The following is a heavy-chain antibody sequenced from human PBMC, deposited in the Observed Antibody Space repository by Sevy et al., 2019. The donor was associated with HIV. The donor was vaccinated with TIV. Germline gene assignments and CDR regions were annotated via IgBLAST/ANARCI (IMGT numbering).Heavy chain of an antibody. CDR3: ARGGGVIEDSSSPEPSEYYYGMDV. V-gene: IGHV3-33*01. CDR1: GFTFSSYG. Sequence: GGSLRLSCAASGFTFSSYGMHWVRQAPGKGLEWVAVIWYDGSNKYYADSVKGRFTISRDNSKNTLYLQMNSLRAEDTAVYYCARGGGVIEDSSSPEPSEYYYGMDVWGQGTTVTVSS. J-gene: IGHJ6*02. CDR2: IWYDGSNK. D-gene: IGHD6-6*01.